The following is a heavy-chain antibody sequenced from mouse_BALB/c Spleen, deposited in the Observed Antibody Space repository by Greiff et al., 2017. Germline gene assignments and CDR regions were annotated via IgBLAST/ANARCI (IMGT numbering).Heavy chain of an antibody. D-gene: IGHD1-1*01. J-gene: IGHJ4*01. CDR2: ISDGGSYT. CDR3: AGSSPYYYAMDY. V-gene: IGHV5-4*02. CDR1: GFTFSDYY. Sequence: EVMLVESGGGLVKPGGSLKLSCAASGFTFSDYYMYWVRQTPEKRLEWVATISDGGSYTYYPDSVKGRFTISRDNAKNNLYLQMSSLKSEDTAMYYCAGSSPYYYAMDYWGQGTSVTVSS.